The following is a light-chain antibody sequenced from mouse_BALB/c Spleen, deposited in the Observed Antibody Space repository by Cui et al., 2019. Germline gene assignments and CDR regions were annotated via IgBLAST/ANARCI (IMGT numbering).Light chain of an antibody. CDR2: NAK. CDR1: GHIHNY. J-gene: IGKJ2*01. CDR3: QHFWSTPPYT. Sequence: DIQMPQSPASLSASVGATVTITCRASGHIHNYLAWYQQKHGKSPQLLVYNAKTLADGVPSRFRGIGSGTQYSLKINSLQPEDCGRYYCQHFWSTPPYTFGGGTKLEIK. V-gene: IGKV12-41*01.